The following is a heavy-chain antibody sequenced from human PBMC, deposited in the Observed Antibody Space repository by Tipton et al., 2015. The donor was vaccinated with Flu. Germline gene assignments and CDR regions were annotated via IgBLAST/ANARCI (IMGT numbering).Heavy chain of an antibody. CDR1: GYTFTSYY. CDR2: INPSGGST. Sequence: QLVQSGAEVKKPGASVKVSCKASGYTFTSYYMHWVRQAPGQGLEWMGIINPSGGSTSYAQKFQGRVTMTRDTSTSTVYMELSSLRSEDTAVYYCAVLGYCSSTSCYPNYYYYYGMDVWGQGTTVTVSS. D-gene: IGHD2-2*01. V-gene: IGHV1-46*01. J-gene: IGHJ6*02. CDR3: AVLGYCSSTSCYPNYYYYYGMDV.